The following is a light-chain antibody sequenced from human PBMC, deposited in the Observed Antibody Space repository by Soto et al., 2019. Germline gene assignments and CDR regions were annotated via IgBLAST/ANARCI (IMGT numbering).Light chain of an antibody. V-gene: IGKV1-39*01. CDR2: AAS. Sequence: DIQMTQSPSSLSASVGDRATITCRASQSISSYLNWYQQKPGTVPKLLIYAASSLQSGVPSRFSGSGSGTDFTLTVSSLQPEDFATYYCQQGYSTPITFGQGTRLEIK. J-gene: IGKJ5*01. CDR3: QQGYSTPIT. CDR1: QSISSY.